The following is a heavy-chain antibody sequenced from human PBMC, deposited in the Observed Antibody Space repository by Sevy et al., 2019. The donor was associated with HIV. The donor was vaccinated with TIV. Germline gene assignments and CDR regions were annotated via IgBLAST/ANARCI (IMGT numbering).Heavy chain of an antibody. CDR3: AKGLGMVQGALLSDDV. V-gene: IGHV3-30*02. D-gene: IGHD3-10*01. J-gene: IGHJ3*01. CDR1: GFTFSGYG. CDR2: IRYDGSTK. Sequence: GGSLRLSCAASGFTFSGYGMHWIRQAPGKGLEWVAVIRYDGSTKYYVDSVKGRFTISRDNSKNTLFLQMNSLRTEDTSVYYCAKGLGMVQGALLSDDVWGQRTLVTVSS.